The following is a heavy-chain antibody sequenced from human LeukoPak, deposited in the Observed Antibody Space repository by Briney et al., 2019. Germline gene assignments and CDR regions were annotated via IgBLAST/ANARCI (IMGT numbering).Heavy chain of an antibody. J-gene: IGHJ5*02. Sequence: ASVKVSCKASGYTFTSYGISWVRQAPGQGLDWMGWISAYNGNTNYAQKLQGRVTMTTDTSTSTAYMELRSLRSDDTAVYYCARDTLWFGELSWFDPWGQGTLVTVSS. D-gene: IGHD3-10*01. V-gene: IGHV1-18*01. CDR2: ISAYNGNT. CDR1: GYTFTSYG. CDR3: ARDTLWFGELSWFDP.